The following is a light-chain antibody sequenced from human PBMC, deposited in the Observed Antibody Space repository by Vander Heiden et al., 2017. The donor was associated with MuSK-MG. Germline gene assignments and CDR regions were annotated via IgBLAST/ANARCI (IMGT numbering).Light chain of an antibody. CDR2: GNH. CDR3: QSYDSSLTGGV. CDR1: NSNIGAGYD. J-gene: IGLJ2*01. Sequence: HSVLTQPPSVSGAPGQRVTISCTGSNSNIGAGYDVHWYQQLPGIAPNLLIYGNHNRPSGVPDRFSGSKSGTSASLAITGLQAEDEADYYCQSYDSSLTGGVFGGGTKLTVL. V-gene: IGLV1-40*01.